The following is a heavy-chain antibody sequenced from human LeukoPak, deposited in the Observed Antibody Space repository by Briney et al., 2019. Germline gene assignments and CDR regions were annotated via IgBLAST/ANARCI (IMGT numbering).Heavy chain of an antibody. CDR2: ISWNSGSI. D-gene: IGHD3-3*01. J-gene: IGHJ4*02. V-gene: IGHV3-9*01. CDR1: GFTFDDYA. Sequence: GGSLRLSCAASGFTFDDYAMHWVRQAPGKGLEWVSGISWNSGSIGYADSVKGRFTISRDNAKNSLYLQMNSLRAEDTALYYCARLWSGYYFDYWGQGTLVTVSS. CDR3: ARLWSGYYFDY.